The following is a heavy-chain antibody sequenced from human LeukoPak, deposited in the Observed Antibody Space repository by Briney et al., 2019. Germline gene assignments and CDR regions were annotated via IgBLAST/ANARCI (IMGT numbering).Heavy chain of an antibody. Sequence: GESLKISCKGSGYSFTSYWIGWVRQMPGKGLEWMGIIYPDDSDTRYSPSFQGQVTISADKSISTAYLQWSSLKASDTAMYYCARRYYYGSGSPYDAFDIWGQGTMVTVSS. D-gene: IGHD3-10*01. CDR1: GYSFTSYW. CDR3: ARRYYYGSGSPYDAFDI. J-gene: IGHJ3*02. CDR2: IYPDDSDT. V-gene: IGHV5-51*01.